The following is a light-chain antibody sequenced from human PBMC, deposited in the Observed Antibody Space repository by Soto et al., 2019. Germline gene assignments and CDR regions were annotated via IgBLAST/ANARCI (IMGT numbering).Light chain of an antibody. CDR2: MIS. CDR1: HSLVHSGEHTY. Sequence: DIVLPQPTLSSPVTLVQPASISCRSRHSLVHSGEHTYLTWLQQRPGQPPRLLIYMISNRFSGVPVRFSGSGAGPDFTLKISRVEADDVGIYYFMQATRASAFGQVTKLEIK. CDR3: MQATRASA. J-gene: IGKJ2*01. V-gene: IGKV2-24*01.